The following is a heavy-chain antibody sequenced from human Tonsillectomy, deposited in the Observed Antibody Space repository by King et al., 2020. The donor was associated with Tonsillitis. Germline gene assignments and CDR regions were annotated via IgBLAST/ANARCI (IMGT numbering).Heavy chain of an antibody. D-gene: IGHD1-26*01. J-gene: IGHJ4*02. Sequence: EVQLVESGGGLVQPGGSLRLSCAASGFTFANYWMTWVRQASGKGLEWVANIKKDGSEKYYEDSVKGRFTISRDNAKNSLYLQMNSLRAEDTAVYYCARVRGSYSLDYWGQGTLVTVSS. CDR1: GFTFANYW. CDR3: ARVRGSYSLDY. V-gene: IGHV3-7*03. CDR2: IKKDGSEK.